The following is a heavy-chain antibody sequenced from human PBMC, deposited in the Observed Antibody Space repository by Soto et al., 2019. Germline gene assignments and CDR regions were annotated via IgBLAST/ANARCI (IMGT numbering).Heavy chain of an antibody. CDR1: RFTFSNYG. V-gene: IGHV3-33*01. CDR2: IWYDGSRT. CDR3: VREEASGSSGLTYHYYYNGMDV. J-gene: IGHJ6*02. D-gene: IGHD3-10*01. Sequence: GGSLRLSCAASRFTFSNYGMHWVRQAPGKGLEWVAVIWYDGSRTFYEDSVKGRFTISRDNSKNTLYLQMNSLRVDDTAVYYCVREEASGSSGLTYHYYYNGMDVWGQGT.